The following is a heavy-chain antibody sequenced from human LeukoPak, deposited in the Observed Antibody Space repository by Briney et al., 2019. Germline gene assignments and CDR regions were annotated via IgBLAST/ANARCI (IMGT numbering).Heavy chain of an antibody. V-gene: IGHV3-30-3*01. CDR3: AGAPPAYTVTGDFDY. D-gene: IGHD4-17*01. Sequence: PGGSLRLSCAASGFSFSNYAMHWVRQAPGKGLEWVAVISYDGSNKYYADSVKGRFTISRDNSKNTLYLQMNSLRAEDTAVYYCAGAPPAYTVTGDFDYWGQGTLVTVSS. CDR1: GFSFSNYA. J-gene: IGHJ4*02. CDR2: ISYDGSNK.